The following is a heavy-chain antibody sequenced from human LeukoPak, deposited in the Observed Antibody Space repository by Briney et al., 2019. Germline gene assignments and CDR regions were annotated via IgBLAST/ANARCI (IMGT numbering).Heavy chain of an antibody. J-gene: IGHJ3*02. V-gene: IGHV4-30-2*01. D-gene: IGHD6-13*01. CDR1: GGSITSGGFY. CDR3: ASSSSSWYGAFDI. Sequence: SETLSLTCTVSGGSITSGGFYWGWIRQPPGEGLEWIAYIFQSGNTFYNPSLKSRLTISVDRSKNQFSLKLSSVTAADTAVYYCASSSSSWYGAFDIWGQGTMVTVSS. CDR2: IFQSGNT.